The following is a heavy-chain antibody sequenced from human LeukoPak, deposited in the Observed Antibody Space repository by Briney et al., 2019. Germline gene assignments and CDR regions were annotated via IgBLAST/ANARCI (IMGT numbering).Heavy chain of an antibody. CDR1: GGSFSGYY. CDR2: INHSGST. V-gene: IGHV4-34*01. D-gene: IGHD3-16*02. Sequence: SETLSLTCAVYGGSFSGYYWSWIRQPPGKELEWIGEINHSGSTNYNPSLKSRVTISVDTSKNQFSPKLSSVTAADTAVYYCARGLYYDYVWGSYRSVRNNNWFDPWGQGTLVTVSS. CDR3: ARGLYYDYVWGSYRSVRNNNWFDP. J-gene: IGHJ5*02.